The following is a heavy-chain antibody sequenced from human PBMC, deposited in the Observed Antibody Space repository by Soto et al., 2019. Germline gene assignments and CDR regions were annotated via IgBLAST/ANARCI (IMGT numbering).Heavy chain of an antibody. CDR1: GFTFSAYY. J-gene: IGHJ4*02. D-gene: IGHD4-17*01. CDR2: ISSSSRYT. CDR3: ARRGDDYGVFFDY. Sequence: PGGSLRLSCAASGFTFSAYYMAWIRQAPGKGLEWVSYISSSSRYTNYADSVKGRFTISRDNAKKSLSLQMNSLRAEDTAVYYCARRGDDYGVFFDYWGQGTLVTVSS. V-gene: IGHV3-11*06.